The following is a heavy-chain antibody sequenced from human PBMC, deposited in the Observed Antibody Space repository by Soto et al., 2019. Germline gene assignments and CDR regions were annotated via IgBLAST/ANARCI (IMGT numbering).Heavy chain of an antibody. CDR2: IYYSGST. V-gene: IGHV4-31*03. J-gene: IGHJ4*02. CDR1: GGSISSGGYY. Sequence: QVQLQESGPGLVKPSQTLSLTCTVSGGSISSGGYYWSWIRQHPGKGLEWIGYIYYSGSTYYNPSIKRRFTRSVDTSKNQFSLKLSSVTAEDTAVYYCASFGDYDFWSGHSIYYFDYWGQGTLVTVSS. CDR3: ASFGDYDFWSGHSIYYFDY. D-gene: IGHD3-3*01.